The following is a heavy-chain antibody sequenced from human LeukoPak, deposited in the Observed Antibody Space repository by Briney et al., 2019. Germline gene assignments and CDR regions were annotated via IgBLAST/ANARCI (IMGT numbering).Heavy chain of an antibody. V-gene: IGHV3-13*01. CDR2: IDTAGDT. Sequence: PGGSLRLSRAASGFTFSSYDMHWVRQATGKGLEWVSAIDTAGDTYYPGSVKGRFTISRENARNSLYLQMNSLRAEDTAVYYCGRASGWYERGPDYYYYYMDVWGKGTTVTVSS. CDR1: GFTFSSYD. D-gene: IGHD6-19*01. J-gene: IGHJ6*03. CDR3: GRASGWYERGPDYYYYYMDV.